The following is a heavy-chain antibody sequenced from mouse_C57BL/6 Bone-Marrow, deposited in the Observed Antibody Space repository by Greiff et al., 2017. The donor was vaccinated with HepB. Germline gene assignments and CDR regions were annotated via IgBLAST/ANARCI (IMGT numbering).Heavy chain of an antibody. J-gene: IGHJ2*01. CDR1: GYTFTNYW. Sequence: VKLMESGAELVRPGTSVKMSCKASGYTFTNYWIGWAKQRPGHGLEWIGDIYPGGGYTNYNEKFKGKATLTADKSSSTAYMQFSSLTSEDSAIYYCARSRYFDYWGQGTTLTVSS. CDR2: IYPGGGYT. CDR3: ARSRYFDY. V-gene: IGHV1-63*01.